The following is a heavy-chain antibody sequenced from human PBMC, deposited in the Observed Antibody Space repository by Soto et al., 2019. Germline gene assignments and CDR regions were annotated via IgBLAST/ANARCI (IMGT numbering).Heavy chain of an antibody. CDR1: GGTFSSYT. CDR3: ARDSKQYYDILTGYSYYFDY. V-gene: IGHV1-69*08. Sequence: QVQLVQSGAEVKKPGSSVKVSCKASGGTFSSYTISWVRQAPGQGLEWMGRIIPILGIANYAQKFQGRVTITADKSTSTDYMELSSLRSEDTAVYYCARDSKQYYDILTGYSYYFDYWGQGTLVTVSS. J-gene: IGHJ4*02. CDR2: IIPILGIA. D-gene: IGHD3-9*01.